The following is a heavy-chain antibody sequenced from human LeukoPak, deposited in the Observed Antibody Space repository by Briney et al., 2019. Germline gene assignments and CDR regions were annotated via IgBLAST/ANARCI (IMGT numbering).Heavy chain of an antibody. CDR3: ARAGPRIKLVVPAAIVFDP. D-gene: IGHD2-2*01. CDR1: GGTFSSYA. CDR2: ISAYNGNT. V-gene: IGHV1-18*01. Sequence: ASVKVSCKASGGTFSSYAISWVRQAPGQGLEWMGWISAYNGNTNYAQKLQGRVTMTTDTSTSTAYMELRSLRSDDTAVYYCARAGPRIKLVVPAAIVFDPWGQGTLVTVSS. J-gene: IGHJ5*02.